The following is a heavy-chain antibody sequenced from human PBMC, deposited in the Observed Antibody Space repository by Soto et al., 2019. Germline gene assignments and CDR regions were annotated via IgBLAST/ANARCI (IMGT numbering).Heavy chain of an antibody. CDR2: VNAGNGDT. Sequence: QVQLEQSGAEMKKPGASVKLSCKGSGYSFASFSLHWMRQAPGQRFEWMGWVNAGNGDTRSSQRFQARLTLTRDTSTNTAYMELSSLMSEDTAVYYCAKGTNSTSFTPDLWGQGTAVTVSS. CDR1: GYSFASFS. J-gene: IGHJ5*02. CDR3: AKGTNSTSFTPDL. D-gene: IGHD2-21*01. V-gene: IGHV1-3*01.